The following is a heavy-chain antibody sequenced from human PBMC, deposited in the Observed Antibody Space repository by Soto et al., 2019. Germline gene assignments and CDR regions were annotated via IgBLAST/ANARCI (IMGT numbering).Heavy chain of an antibody. Sequence: QLQLQESGPGLVKPSETLSLTCTVSGGSISSSSYYWGWIRQPPGKGLEWIGSIYYSGSTYYNPSRKSRVPISVDTSKNQFSLKLSSVTAADTAVYYCARHLYSGCVDYWGQGTLVTVSS. CDR3: ARHLYSGCVDY. V-gene: IGHV4-39*01. CDR1: GGSISSSSYY. CDR2: IYYSGST. J-gene: IGHJ4*02. D-gene: IGHD6-19*01.